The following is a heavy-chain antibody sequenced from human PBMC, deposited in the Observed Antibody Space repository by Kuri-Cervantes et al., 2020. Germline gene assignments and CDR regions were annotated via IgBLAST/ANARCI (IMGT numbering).Heavy chain of an antibody. D-gene: IGHD3-10*01. V-gene: IGHV1-2*02. CDR1: GYTFTSYG. CDR2: INPNSGGT. J-gene: IGHJ6*02. Sequence: ASVKVSCNASGYTFTSYGISWVRQAPGQGLGWMGWINPNSGGTNYAQKFQGRVTMIRDTSISTAYMELSRLRSDDTAVYYCARDPRFFYGMDVWGQGTTVTVSS. CDR3: ARDPRFFYGMDV.